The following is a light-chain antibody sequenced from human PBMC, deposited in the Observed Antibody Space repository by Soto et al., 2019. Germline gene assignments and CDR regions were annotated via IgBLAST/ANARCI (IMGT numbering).Light chain of an antibody. V-gene: IGLV2-14*01. CDR1: RSDVGAYNY. Sequence: SVLTQPASVSGSPGQSITISCTGTRSDVGAYNYVSWYQQHPGKAPKLIIYDVGNRPSGVSNRFSGSKSGNTASLTISGLQAEDEADYYCSSYTSSSTRVFGTGTKVTV. CDR3: SSYTSSSTRV. J-gene: IGLJ1*01. CDR2: DVG.